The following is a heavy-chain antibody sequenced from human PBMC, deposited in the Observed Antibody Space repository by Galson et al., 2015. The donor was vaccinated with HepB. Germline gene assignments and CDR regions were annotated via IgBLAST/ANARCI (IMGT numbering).Heavy chain of an antibody. CDR2: ISAYNGNT. J-gene: IGHJ4*02. CDR1: RYTFTNFG. Sequence: SVKVSCKASRYTFTNFGISWVRQAPGQGLEWMGWISAYNGNTNYAQKLQGRVPMTTDTSTRTAHMELRSLRSDDTAVYYCARTYDNSAYFLFDFWGQGTLVSVSS. D-gene: IGHD3-22*01. V-gene: IGHV1-18*04. CDR3: ARTYDNSAYFLFDF.